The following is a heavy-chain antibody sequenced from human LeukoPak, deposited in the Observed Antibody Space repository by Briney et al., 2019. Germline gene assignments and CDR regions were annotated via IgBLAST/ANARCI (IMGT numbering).Heavy chain of an antibody. D-gene: IGHD3-10*01. CDR1: GFTFDDYG. J-gene: IGHJ6*03. CDR3: ASGVYGSGSYQDDFYYYMDV. Sequence: GGSLRLSCAASGFTFDDYGMSWVRQAPGKGLGWVSGINWNGGSTGYADSVKGRFTISRDNAKNSLYLQMNSLRAEDTALYYCASGVYGSGSYQDDFYYYMDVWGKGTTVTVSS. V-gene: IGHV3-20*04. CDR2: INWNGGST.